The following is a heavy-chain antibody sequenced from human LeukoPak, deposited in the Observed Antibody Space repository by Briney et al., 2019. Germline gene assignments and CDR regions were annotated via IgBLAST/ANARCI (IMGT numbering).Heavy chain of an antibody. J-gene: IGHJ4*02. CDR2: ISESDGST. D-gene: IGHD2-15*01. V-gene: IGHV3-23*01. CDR1: GFSFSSYD. Sequence: PGGSLRLSCAASGFSFSSYDMCWVRQAPGKGLEWVSGISESDGSTYYPGSVKGRFTISRDNSRNTLYLQMNGLRADDTAVYFCAKSGGFGGSPYYDYWGQGALVTVSS. CDR3: AKSGGFGGSPYYDY.